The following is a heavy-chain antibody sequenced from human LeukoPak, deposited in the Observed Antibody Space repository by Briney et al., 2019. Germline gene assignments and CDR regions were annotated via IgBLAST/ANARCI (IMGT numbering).Heavy chain of an antibody. D-gene: IGHD1-26*01. CDR1: GFTFSAYA. Sequence: PGGSLRLSCSASGFTFSAYAMYWVRQAPGKGLEWVSSISSSSSYKYYADSVKGRFTISRDNAKNSLYLQMNSLRAEDTAVYYCARIHALYSGSYYEDYYYGMDVWGQGTTVTVSS. J-gene: IGHJ6*02. CDR2: ISSSSSYK. CDR3: ARIHALYSGSYYEDYYYGMDV. V-gene: IGHV3-21*01.